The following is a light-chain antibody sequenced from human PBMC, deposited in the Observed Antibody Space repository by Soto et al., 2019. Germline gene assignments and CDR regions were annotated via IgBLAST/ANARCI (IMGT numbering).Light chain of an antibody. Sequence: DIQLTQSPSFLSASVGDRVTITCRASQGINNNLAWYQQKPGKAPNLLIYTAFTLQNEVPSRFSGSGSGTEFTLTISSLQPEDFATYYCQHHNAYPLTFGGGTKVEI. CDR3: QHHNAYPLT. CDR1: QGINNN. V-gene: IGKV1-9*01. CDR2: TAF. J-gene: IGKJ4*01.